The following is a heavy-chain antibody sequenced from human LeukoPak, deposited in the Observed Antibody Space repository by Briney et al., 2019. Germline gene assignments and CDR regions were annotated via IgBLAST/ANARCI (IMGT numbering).Heavy chain of an antibody. D-gene: IGHD2-21*02. CDR3: ARAGSDYCGGDCPKFDY. V-gene: IGHV1-46*01. J-gene: IGHJ4*02. CDR1: GYTFTGYY. Sequence: GASVKVSFKASGYTFTGYYMHWVRQAPGQGLEWMGWINPSGGSTSYAQKFQGRVTMTRDTSTSTVYMELSSLRSEDTAVYYCARAGSDYCGGDCPKFDYWGQGTLVTVSS. CDR2: INPSGGST.